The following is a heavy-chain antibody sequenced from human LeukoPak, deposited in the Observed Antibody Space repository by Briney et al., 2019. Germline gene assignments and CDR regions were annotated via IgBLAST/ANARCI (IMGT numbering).Heavy chain of an antibody. CDR3: AREGASLGYYFDY. Sequence: PGGSLRLSCAASGFTFSSYEMNWVRQAPGKGLEWVSYISSSGSTIYYADSVKGRFTISRDNAKNPLYLQMNSLRAEDTAVYYCAREGASLGYYFDYWGQGTLVTVSS. CDR1: GFTFSSYE. V-gene: IGHV3-48*03. D-gene: IGHD4/OR15-4a*01. J-gene: IGHJ4*02. CDR2: ISSSGSTI.